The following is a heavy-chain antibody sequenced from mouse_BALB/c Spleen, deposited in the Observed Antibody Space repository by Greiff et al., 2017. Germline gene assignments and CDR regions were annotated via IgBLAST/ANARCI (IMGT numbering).Heavy chain of an antibody. Sequence: EVKLVESGGGLVKPGGSLKLSCAASGFTFSSYTMSWVRQTPEKRLEWVATISSGGSYTYYPDSVKGRFTISRDNAKNTLYLQMSSLKSEDTAMYYCTRGGTWDDWGQGTLVTVSA. J-gene: IGHJ3*01. CDR3: TRGGTWDD. V-gene: IGHV5-6-4*01. D-gene: IGHD3-3*01. CDR1: GFTFSSYT. CDR2: ISSGGSYT.